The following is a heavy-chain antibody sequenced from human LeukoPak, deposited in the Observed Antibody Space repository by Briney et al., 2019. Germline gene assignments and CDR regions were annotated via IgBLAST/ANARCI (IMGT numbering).Heavy chain of an antibody. J-gene: IGHJ3*02. V-gene: IGHV3-48*04. CDR2: ISSSSSTI. CDR3: AKGVVPAAIAGLRAFDI. D-gene: IGHD2-2*02. CDR1: GFTFSSYS. Sequence: GGSLRLSCAASGFTFSSYSMNWVRQAPGKGLEWVSYISSSSSTIYYADSVKGRFTISRDNAKNTLYLQMNSLRAEDTAVYYCAKGVVPAAIAGLRAFDIWGQGTMVTVSS.